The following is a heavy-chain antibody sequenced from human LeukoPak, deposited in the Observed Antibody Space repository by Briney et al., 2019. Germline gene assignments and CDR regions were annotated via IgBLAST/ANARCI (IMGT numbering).Heavy chain of an antibody. V-gene: IGHV5-10-1*01. CDR2: IDPSDSYT. CDR3: ARHLVVAATLSLFD. CDR1: GYSFTSYW. Sequence: GESLKISCKGSGYSFTSYWISWVRQMPGKGLEWMGRIDPSDSYTNYSPSFQGHVTISADKSISTAYLQWSSLKASDTAMYCCARHLVVAATLSLFDWGQGTLVTVSS. D-gene: IGHD2-15*01. J-gene: IGHJ4*02.